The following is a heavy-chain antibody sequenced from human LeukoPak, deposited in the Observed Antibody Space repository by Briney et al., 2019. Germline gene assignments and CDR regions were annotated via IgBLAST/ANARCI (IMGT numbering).Heavy chain of an antibody. Sequence: GGSLRLSCAASGFTFSSYAMSWVRQAPGKGLEWVSAISGSGGSTYYADSVKGRFTISRDNSKNTLYLQMNSLRAEDTAVYYCAKKANTAMVHYYYYYMDVWGKGTTVTVSS. CDR2: ISGSGGST. J-gene: IGHJ6*03. D-gene: IGHD5-18*01. CDR1: GFTFSSYA. CDR3: AKKANTAMVHYYYYYMDV. V-gene: IGHV3-23*01.